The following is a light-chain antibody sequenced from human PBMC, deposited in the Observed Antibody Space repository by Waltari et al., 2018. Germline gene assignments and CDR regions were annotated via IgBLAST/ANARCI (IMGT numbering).Light chain of an antibody. CDR1: QSVSSSY. CDR3: QQYGSSPPMYT. V-gene: IGKV3-20*01. J-gene: IGKJ2*01. CDR2: GAS. Sequence: EIVLTQSPGTLSFSPGERATLSCRASQSVSSSYFAWYQQKPGQAPRLLIYGASSRATGIPDRFSGSGSGTDFTLTISRLEPEDFAVYYCQQYGSSPPMYTFGQGTKLEIK.